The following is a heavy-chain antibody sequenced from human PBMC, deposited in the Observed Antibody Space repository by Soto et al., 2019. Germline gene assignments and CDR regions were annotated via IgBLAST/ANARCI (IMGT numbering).Heavy chain of an antibody. J-gene: IGHJ3*02. CDR3: AHIESSDDSPVDAFDI. D-gene: IGHD3-22*01. CDR1: GFPLSTSGVG. V-gene: IGHV2-5*02. Sequence: QITLKESGPALVQPTQTLTLTCTFPGFPLSTSGVGVAWIRQPPGKALEWLPLIYWDDDKRYSPSLKSRRTIAKDNSKNQVVLTMTNMDPVDTATYCCAHIESSDDSPVDAFDIWGQGTMVTVSS. CDR2: IYWDDDK.